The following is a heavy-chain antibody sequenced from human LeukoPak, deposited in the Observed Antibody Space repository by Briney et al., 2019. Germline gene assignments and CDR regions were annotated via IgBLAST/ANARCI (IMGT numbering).Heavy chain of an antibody. D-gene: IGHD3-22*01. J-gene: IGHJ4*02. CDR3: ASNDGYYDSSGYHGDY. CDR2: ISSSSSYI. Sequence: GGSLRLSCAASGFTFSSYSMNWDRQAPGKGLEWVSSISSSSSYIYYADSVKGRFTISRDNAKNSLYLQMNSLRAEDTAVYYCASNDGYYDSSGYHGDYWGQGTLVTVSS. CDR1: GFTFSSYS. V-gene: IGHV3-21*01.